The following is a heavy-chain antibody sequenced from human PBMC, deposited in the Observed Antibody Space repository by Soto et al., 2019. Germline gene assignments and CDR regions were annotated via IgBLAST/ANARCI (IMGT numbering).Heavy chain of an antibody. J-gene: IGHJ3*02. D-gene: IGHD2-21*02. V-gene: IGHV4-4*02. CDR2: ISHSGSS. Sequence: QVQLQESGPGLVKPSVTLSLTCAVSGGSITSSVWWSWVRQPPGKGLEWIGEISHSGSSNYTPSLEGRITISLDKSKNHISLKLTSVGAADTAVYYCAKPRTAGDAFEIWGQGTMVTVSS. CDR1: GGSITSSVW. CDR3: AKPRTAGDAFEI.